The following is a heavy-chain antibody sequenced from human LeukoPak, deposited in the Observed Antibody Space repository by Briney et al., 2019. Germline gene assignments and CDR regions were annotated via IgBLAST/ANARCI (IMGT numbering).Heavy chain of an antibody. Sequence: SETLSLTCAVYGGSFSGYYWSWIRQPPGKGLEWIGEINHSGSTNYNPSLKSRVTISVDTSKNQFSLKLSSVTAADTAVYYCAKKQKGPPRRRMRPYYYYRNVGEKGTRSTVPS. CDR3: AKKQKGPPRRRMRPYYYYRNV. CDR1: GGSFSGYY. J-gene: IGHJ6*03. CDR2: INHSGST. V-gene: IGHV4-34*01. D-gene: IGHD2-15*01.